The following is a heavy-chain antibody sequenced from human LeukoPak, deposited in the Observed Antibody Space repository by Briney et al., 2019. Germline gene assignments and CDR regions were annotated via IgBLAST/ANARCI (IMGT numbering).Heavy chain of an antibody. D-gene: IGHD2-8*01. Sequence: GGSLRLSCTASGFTFSSYAMSWVRQAPGKGLEWVSSVSGTGITTYYADSVKGRFTVSRDNSKDTVYLQMNSLRGEDTAVYYCAKELMGFDYWGQGSLVTVSS. J-gene: IGHJ4*02. V-gene: IGHV3-23*01. CDR1: GFTFSSYA. CDR3: AKELMGFDY. CDR2: VSGTGITT.